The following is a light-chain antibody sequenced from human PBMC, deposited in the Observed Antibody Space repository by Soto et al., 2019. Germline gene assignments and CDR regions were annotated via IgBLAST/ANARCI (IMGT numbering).Light chain of an antibody. CDR2: DVN. V-gene: IGLV2-14*01. J-gene: IGLJ2*01. CDR3: TSWTTSTTMK. CDR1: SSDVGAYNY. Sequence: QSVLTQPASVSGSPGQSITISCTGTSSDVGAYNYVSWYQQHPGKAPKLMIYDVNIRPSGVSNRFSGSKSGNTASLTISGLQAGDEADYYCTSWTTSTTMKFGGGTKLTVL.